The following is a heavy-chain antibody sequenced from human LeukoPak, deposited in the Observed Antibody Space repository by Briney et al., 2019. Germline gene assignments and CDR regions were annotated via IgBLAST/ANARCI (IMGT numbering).Heavy chain of an antibody. D-gene: IGHD3-16*01. CDR1: GFIFNDYY. J-gene: IGHJ3*02. Sequence: GGSLSLSCAAPGFIFNDYYMTRIRQAPGKGLEWVSYISGNAGDTYYADSVKGRFTLSRDNTKNSLYLHMNSLRAEDTAVYYCARDRIGFGAFDIWGQGTMVTVSS. CDR2: ISGNAGDT. V-gene: IGHV3-11*01. CDR3: ARDRIGFGAFDI.